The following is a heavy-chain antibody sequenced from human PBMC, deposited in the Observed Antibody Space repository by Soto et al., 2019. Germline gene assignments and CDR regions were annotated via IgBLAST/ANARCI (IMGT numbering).Heavy chain of an antibody. J-gene: IGHJ6*02. CDR2: IKQDGSEK. Sequence: GGSLRLSCAASGFTFSSYWMSWVRQAPGKGLEWVANIKQDGSEKYYVDSVKGRFTISRDNAKNSLYLQMNSLRAEDTAVYYCARDKYGTDYYYGMDVWGQGTTVTVSS. D-gene: IGHD4-17*01. CDR3: ARDKYGTDYYYGMDV. CDR1: GFTFSSYW. V-gene: IGHV3-7*05.